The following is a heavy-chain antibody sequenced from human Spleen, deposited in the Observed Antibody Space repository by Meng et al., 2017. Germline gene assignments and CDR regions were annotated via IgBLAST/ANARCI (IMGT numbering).Heavy chain of an antibody. V-gene: IGHV3-23*01. J-gene: IGHJ4*02. Sequence: GESLKISCAVSGFTFSSYAMSWLRQAPGKGLEWVSVISGSGGSTYYADSVKGRFTISRDNSRNTLYLQMNSLRAEDTAVYYCAKVGLDYYDSSGYYSPGAPDYWGQGTLVTVSS. CDR1: GFTFSSYA. CDR2: ISGSGGST. CDR3: AKVGLDYYDSSGYYSPGAPDY. D-gene: IGHD3-22*01.